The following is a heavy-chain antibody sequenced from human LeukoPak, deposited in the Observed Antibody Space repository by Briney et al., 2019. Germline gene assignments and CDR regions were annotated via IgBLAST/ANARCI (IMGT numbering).Heavy chain of an antibody. CDR3: AKVGYGDYYYGMDV. J-gene: IGHJ6*02. Sequence: GGSLRLSCAASGFTFSSYAMSWVRQAPGKGLEWVSAISGSGGSTYYADSVKGRFTISRDNSKNTLYLQMSSLRAEDTAVYYCAKVGYGDYYYGMDVWGQGTTVTVSS. CDR2: ISGSGGST. V-gene: IGHV3-23*01. CDR1: GFTFSSYA. D-gene: IGHD4-17*01.